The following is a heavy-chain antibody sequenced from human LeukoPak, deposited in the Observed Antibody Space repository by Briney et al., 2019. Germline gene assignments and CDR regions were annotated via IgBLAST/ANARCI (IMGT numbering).Heavy chain of an antibody. Sequence: ASVKVSCKASGYTFTGYYMHWLRQAPGQGLEWMGWINPNSGGTNYAQKLQGRVTMTTDTSTSTAYMELRSLRSDDTAVYYCARGGGYCSSTSCYTGLIRGWFDPWGQGTLVTDSS. D-gene: IGHD2-2*02. CDR2: INPNSGGT. J-gene: IGHJ5*02. CDR3: ARGGGYCSSTSCYTGLIRGWFDP. CDR1: GYTFTGYY. V-gene: IGHV1-2*02.